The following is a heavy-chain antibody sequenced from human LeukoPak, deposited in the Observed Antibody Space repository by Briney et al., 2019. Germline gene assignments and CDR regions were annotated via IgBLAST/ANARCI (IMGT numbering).Heavy chain of an antibody. D-gene: IGHD5-18*01. J-gene: IGHJ4*02. V-gene: IGHV4-59*01. CDR3: AKDGDTGXVN. CDR2: LYYSGST. CDR1: GASISSYY. Sequence: SETLSLTCTVSGASISSYYWSWIRQPPGKGLEWIGYLYYSGSTDYNPSLKSRVTISVDLSRSQLFLELTSVTAADTAVYYCAKDGDTGXVNWGQGTLVTVSS.